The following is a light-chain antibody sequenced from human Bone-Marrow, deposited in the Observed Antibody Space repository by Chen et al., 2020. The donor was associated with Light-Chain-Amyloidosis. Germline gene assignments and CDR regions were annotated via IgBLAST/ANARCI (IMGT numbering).Light chain of an antibody. CDR1: NIGSTS. V-gene: IGLV3-21*02. CDR3: QVWDRSSDRPV. CDR2: DDS. J-gene: IGLJ3*02. Sequence: SYVLTQPSSVSVAPGQTATIACGGNNIGSTSVHWYQQTPGQAPLLVVYDDSDRPSGIPERLSRSDSVNTATMTISRVEAGDEAEYYCQVWDRSSDRPVFGGGTKLTVL.